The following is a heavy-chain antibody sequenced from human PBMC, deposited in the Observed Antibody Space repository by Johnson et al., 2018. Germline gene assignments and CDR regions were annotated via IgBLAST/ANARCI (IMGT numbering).Heavy chain of an antibody. J-gene: IGHJ6*03. D-gene: IGHD3-10*01. V-gene: IGHV3-66*01. CDR2: IYSGGST. CDR1: GFTVSSNY. Sequence: VQLVQSGGGLVQXGGSLRLSCAASGFTVSSNYMSWVRQAPGKGLEWVSIIYSGGSTYYADSVTGRFTISRDNSKNSLYLQMNRLRAEDTAVYYCARDQGFYGSGYYYYYMDVWGKGTTISVSS. CDR3: ARDQGFYGSGYYYYYMDV.